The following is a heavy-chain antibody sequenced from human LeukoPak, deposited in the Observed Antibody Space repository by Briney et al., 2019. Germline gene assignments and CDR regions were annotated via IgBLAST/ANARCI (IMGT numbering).Heavy chain of an antibody. D-gene: IGHD3-9*01. J-gene: IGHJ4*02. CDR2: ISYSGST. CDR1: GGSISSYY. Sequence: SETLSLTCTVSGGSISSYYWSWIRQPPGKGLEWIGYISYSGSTNYNPSLKSRVTISVDTSKNQFSLKLSSVTAADTAVYYCARERYDILTGYHNFDYWGQGTLVTVSS. CDR3: ARERYDILTGYHNFDY. V-gene: IGHV4-59*01.